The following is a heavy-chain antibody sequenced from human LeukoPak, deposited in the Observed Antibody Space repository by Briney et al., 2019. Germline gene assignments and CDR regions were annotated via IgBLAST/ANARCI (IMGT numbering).Heavy chain of an antibody. D-gene: IGHD4-23*01. CDR3: ANPPNLYGGNPDIN. V-gene: IGHV3-23*01. J-gene: IGHJ4*02. Sequence: GGSLRLSCAASGFTFSSYAMSWVRQAPGKGLEWVSAISGSGGSTYYADSVKGRSTISRDNSKNTLYLQMNSLRAEDTAVYYCANPPNLYGGNPDINWGQGTLVTVSS. CDR1: GFTFSSYA. CDR2: ISGSGGST.